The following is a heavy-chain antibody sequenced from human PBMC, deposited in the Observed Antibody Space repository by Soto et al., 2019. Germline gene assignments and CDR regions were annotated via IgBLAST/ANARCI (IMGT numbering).Heavy chain of an antibody. Sequence: QPGGSLRLSCAASGFTFSSYAMSWVRQAPGKGLEWVSAISGSGGSTYYADSVKGRFTISRDNSKNTLYLQMNSLRAEDTAVYYCAKIPLYDSSGYYYASDVWGQGTTVTVYS. D-gene: IGHD3-22*01. CDR1: GFTFSSYA. CDR3: AKIPLYDSSGYYYASDV. J-gene: IGHJ6*02. V-gene: IGHV3-23*01. CDR2: ISGSGGST.